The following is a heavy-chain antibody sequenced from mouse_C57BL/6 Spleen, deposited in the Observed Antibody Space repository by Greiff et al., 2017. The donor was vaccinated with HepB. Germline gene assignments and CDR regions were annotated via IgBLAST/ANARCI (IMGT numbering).Heavy chain of an antibody. CDR1: GFNIKDYY. CDR2: IDPEDGDT. Sequence: EVQLQQSGAELVRPGASVKLSCTASGFNIKDYYMHWVKQRPEQGLEWIGRIDPEDGDTDYAPKFQGKATMTADTSSNTAYLQLSSLTSEDTAFYYCTTSGLYDYDGGFAYWGQGTLVTVSA. D-gene: IGHD2-4*01. CDR3: TTSGLYDYDGGFAY. J-gene: IGHJ3*01. V-gene: IGHV14-1*01.